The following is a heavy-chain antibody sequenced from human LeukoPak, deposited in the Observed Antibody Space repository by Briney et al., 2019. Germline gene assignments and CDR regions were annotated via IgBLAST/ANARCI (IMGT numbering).Heavy chain of an antibody. CDR2: ISSSGSQI. CDR1: GFTFSSYA. V-gene: IGHV3-23*01. Sequence: GGSLRLSCAASGFTFSSYALTWVRQAPGKGLEWVAGISSSGSQIYDADSVKGRFTISRDSPKNTLSLQMSSLRAEDTAIYCCASLNGYYGFSAIQVWREGPRVTVSS. J-gene: IGHJ6*04. CDR3: ASLNGYYGFSAIQV. D-gene: IGHD3-10*01.